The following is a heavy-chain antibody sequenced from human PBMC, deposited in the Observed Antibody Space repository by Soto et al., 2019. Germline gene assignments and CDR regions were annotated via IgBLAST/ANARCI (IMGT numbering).Heavy chain of an antibody. D-gene: IGHD4-17*01. CDR2: ISSSSSYI. V-gene: IGHV3-21*06. CDR1: GFTFSSYS. Sequence: GGSLRLSCAASGFTFSSYSMNWVRQAPGKGLEWVSSISSSSSYIYYADSVKGRFTISRDKAKSSLYLQMNSLRAEDTAVYYCARSTSIYGDYVRSSWYFDLWGRGSLVTVAS. J-gene: IGHJ2*01. CDR3: ARSTSIYGDYVRSSWYFDL.